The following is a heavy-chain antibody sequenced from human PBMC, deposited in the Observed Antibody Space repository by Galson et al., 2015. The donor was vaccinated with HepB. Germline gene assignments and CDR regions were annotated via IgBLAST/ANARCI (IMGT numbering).Heavy chain of an antibody. V-gene: IGHV5-10-1*01. D-gene: IGHD3-10*01. CDR2: IDPSDSYS. CDR3: ARQGLTMVRADEPRFDS. J-gene: IGHJ4*02. CDR1: TYNFTSHW. Sequence: QSGAEVKKPGESLSISCQGSTYNFTSHWINWVRQMPGKGLEWMGRIDPSDSYSNYNPSFQGHVTMSAQKSISTAYLQWHSLKASDTAIYYCARQGLTMVRADEPRFDSWGQGTLVTVSA.